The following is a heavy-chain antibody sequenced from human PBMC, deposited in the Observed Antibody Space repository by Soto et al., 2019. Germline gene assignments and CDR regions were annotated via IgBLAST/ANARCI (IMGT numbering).Heavy chain of an antibody. CDR3: ARGGSGTYHV. D-gene: IGHD3-10*01. V-gene: IGHV4-31*02. CDR1: DDSITGGGYY. J-gene: IGHJ4*02. CDR2: IYYRGST. Sequence: QVQLQESGPGLVKASQTLSLTCSVSDDSITGGGYYWSWIRQHPAKGLEWIGSIYYRGSTYYNPSLRRRGTIPLDPSQARLSLRLTSLTAADTATYYCARGGSGTYHVWGQGTLVTVSS.